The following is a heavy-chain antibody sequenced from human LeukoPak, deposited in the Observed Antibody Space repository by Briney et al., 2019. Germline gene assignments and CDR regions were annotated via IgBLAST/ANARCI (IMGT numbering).Heavy chain of an antibody. CDR3: AGNKLDTYGVFN. D-gene: IGHD5-18*01. Sequence: ASETLSLTCTVSDDSITIYYWSWLRQPPGKGLEWIGYIDHTGITNYNPSLNSRVTISRDTSKNHFSLELSSATAADTAVYFCAGNKLDTYGVFNWGQGTLVTVSS. J-gene: IGHJ4*02. CDR2: IDHTGIT. V-gene: IGHV4-59*01. CDR1: DDSITIYY.